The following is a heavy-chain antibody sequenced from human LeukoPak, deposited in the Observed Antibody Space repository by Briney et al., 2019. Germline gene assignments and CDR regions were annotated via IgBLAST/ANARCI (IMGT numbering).Heavy chain of an antibody. V-gene: IGHV3-30*18. J-gene: IGHJ4*02. CDR1: GFRFSSYG. CDR3: AKLASPGYCSGGTCLFDF. D-gene: IGHD2-15*01. CDR2: ISYDGSNK. Sequence: GGSLRLSCTASGFRFSSYGMHWVRQAPGKGLEWVAVISYDGSNKYYSDFVKGRFTISRDNSKNTLYLQMNSLRAEDTAVYYCAKLASPGYCSGGTCLFDFWGQGTLVTVSS.